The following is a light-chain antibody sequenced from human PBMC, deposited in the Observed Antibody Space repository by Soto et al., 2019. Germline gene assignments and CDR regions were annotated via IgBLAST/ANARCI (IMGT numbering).Light chain of an antibody. CDR1: QGISRY. CDR2: AAS. J-gene: IGKJ4*01. CDR3: QQLNSYPRVT. Sequence: DIQLTQSPSFLSASVGDRVTITCRASQGISRYLAWYQQKPGKAPKLLISAASTLQSGVPSRFSGSGSGTEFTLTISSLQPEDFATYYCQQLNSYPRVTFGGGTKVEIK. V-gene: IGKV1-9*01.